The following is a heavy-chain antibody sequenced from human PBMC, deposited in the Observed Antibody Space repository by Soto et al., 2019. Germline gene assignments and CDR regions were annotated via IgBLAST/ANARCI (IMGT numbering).Heavy chain of an antibody. CDR2: IWYDGSNK. CDR1: GFTFSSYG. D-gene: IGHD6-13*01. CDR3: ARDYGYSSRWCDY. Sequence: PGGSLRLSCAASGFTFSSYGMHWVRQAPGKWLEWVAVIWYDGSNKYYADSVKGRFTISRDNSKNTLYLQMNSLRAEDTAVYYCARDYGYSSRWCDYWGQGXLVPVYS. J-gene: IGHJ4*02. V-gene: IGHV3-33*01.